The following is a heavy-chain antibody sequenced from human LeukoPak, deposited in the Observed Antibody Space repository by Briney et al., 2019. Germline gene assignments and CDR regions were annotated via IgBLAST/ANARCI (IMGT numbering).Heavy chain of an antibody. D-gene: IGHD3-22*01. J-gene: IGHJ3*02. CDR3: ARGPYSYDSSGAFDI. CDR1: GDSISSGDYY. V-gene: IGHV4-61*02. Sequence: SQTLSLTCTVSGDSISSGDYYWSWIRQPAGKGLEWIERISSSGSTKYNPSLKSRVTISVDTSNNQFSLKLSSVTAADAAVYFCARGPYSYDSSGAFDIWGQGTMVTVSS. CDR2: ISSSGST.